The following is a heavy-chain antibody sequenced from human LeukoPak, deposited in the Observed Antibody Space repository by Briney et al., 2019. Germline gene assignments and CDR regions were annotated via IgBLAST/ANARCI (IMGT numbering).Heavy chain of an antibody. Sequence: GGSLRLSCAASGFTFTNNFMSWVRQVPGKGLEWVANIKQDGSETTYADSVKGRFTISRDNAKNSLYLQMNSLRAEDTAVYYCAELGITMIGGVWGRGTTVTISS. CDR3: AELGITMIGGV. D-gene: IGHD3-10*02. J-gene: IGHJ6*04. V-gene: IGHV3-7*01. CDR2: IKQDGSET. CDR1: GFTFTNNF.